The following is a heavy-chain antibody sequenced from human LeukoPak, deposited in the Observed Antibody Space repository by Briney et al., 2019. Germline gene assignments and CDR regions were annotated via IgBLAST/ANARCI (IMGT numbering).Heavy chain of an antibody. V-gene: IGHV4-39*07. Sequence: PSETLSLTCTVSGGSISSSYYYWGWIRQPPGKGLEWIGSIYYSGSTYYKPSLKSRVTISVDTSKKQFSLKLSSVTAADTAVYYCARSRIQLWFVAHGKYFQHWGQGTLVTVSS. J-gene: IGHJ1*01. D-gene: IGHD5-18*01. CDR2: IYYSGST. CDR3: ARSRIQLWFVAHGKYFQH. CDR1: GGSISSSYYY.